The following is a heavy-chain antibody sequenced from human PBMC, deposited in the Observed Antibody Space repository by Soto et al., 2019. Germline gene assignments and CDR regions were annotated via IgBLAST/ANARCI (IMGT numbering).Heavy chain of an antibody. D-gene: IGHD2-21*02. J-gene: IGHJ4*02. CDR3: ARGVIGGTGDRFDY. CDR1: GFAVSSDY. V-gene: IGHV3-66*01. Sequence: EVQLVESGGGLVQPRGSRRLSCAVSGFAVSSDYLSWVRQAPGKGLEWVSVIYSRGRTYYADSVKGRFTISRDNSKNTLYLQMDSLRAEDTAVYYCARGVIGGTGDRFDYWGQGTLVTVSS. CDR2: IYSRGRT.